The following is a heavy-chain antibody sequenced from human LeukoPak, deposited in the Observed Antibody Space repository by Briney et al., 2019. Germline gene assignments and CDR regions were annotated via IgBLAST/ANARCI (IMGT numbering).Heavy chain of an antibody. CDR1: GFTFSSYA. Sequence: GRSLRLSCAASGFTFSSYAMHWVRQAPGKGLEWVAVISYDGSNKYYADSVKGRFTTSRDNSKNTLYLQMNSLRAEDTAVYYCARDMASGWYDAFDIWGQGTMVTVSS. J-gene: IGHJ3*02. D-gene: IGHD6-19*01. CDR2: ISYDGSNK. V-gene: IGHV3-30-3*01. CDR3: ARDMASGWYDAFDI.